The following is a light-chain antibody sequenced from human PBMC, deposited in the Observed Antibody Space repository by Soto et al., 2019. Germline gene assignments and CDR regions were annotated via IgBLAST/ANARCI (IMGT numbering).Light chain of an antibody. V-gene: IGKV3-11*01. CDR2: EAS. CDR3: QQRSNWPWT. J-gene: IGKJ5*01. CDR1: QRVSTF. Sequence: EIVLTQSPGTLSLSPGDRATLSCRASQRVSTFLAWYQQRPGQAPRLLISEASNRATGIPARFSGSGSGTDFTLTISSLEPEDFAVYYCQQRSNWPWTFGQGTRLEIK.